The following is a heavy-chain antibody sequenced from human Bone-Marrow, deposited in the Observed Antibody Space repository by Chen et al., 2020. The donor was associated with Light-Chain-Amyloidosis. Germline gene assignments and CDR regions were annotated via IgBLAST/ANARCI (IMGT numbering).Heavy chain of an antibody. CDR2: SYHSGST. CDR3: GRTRIAAVGSGSKYYYMDV. J-gene: IGHJ6*03. D-gene: IGHD6-13*01. Sequence: QVQLQESGPGLVKPSGTRSPTCAVSGGSLSSGNRWSWVRQPPGTGREWLGESYHSGSTKYNPSLKSRVTMSVDKSKNEFSLKMDSVTAADTAVYYCGRTRIAAVGSGSKYYYMDVWGKGTTVTVSS. V-gene: IGHV4-4*02. CDR1: GGSLSSGNR.